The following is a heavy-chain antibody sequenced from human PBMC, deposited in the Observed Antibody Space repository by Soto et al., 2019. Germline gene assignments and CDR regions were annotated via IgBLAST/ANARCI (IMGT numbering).Heavy chain of an antibody. J-gene: IGHJ5*02. CDR2: LTQSGGS. Sequence: PSETLSLTCALSGGSFSVYFWTWTRQSPEKGLEWIGELTQSGGSNSNPSLSRRVSISLDTTKNQFTLKFTSVTAADTAVYYCASGLPHNEAGICESLGNCFDPWGQGTLVTVSS. V-gene: IGHV4-34*01. CDR1: GGSFSVYF. CDR3: ASGLPHNEAGICESLGNCFDP. D-gene: IGHD2-21*01.